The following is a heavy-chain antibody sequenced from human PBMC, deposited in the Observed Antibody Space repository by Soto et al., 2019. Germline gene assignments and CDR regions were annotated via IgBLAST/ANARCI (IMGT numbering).Heavy chain of an antibody. CDR2: IYYSGST. J-gene: IGHJ5*02. CDR3: AREQIDFWSGYYWFDP. V-gene: IGHV4-31*03. Sequence: PSETLSLTCTVSGGSISSGGYYWSWIRQHPGKGLEWIGYIYYSGSTYYNPSLKSRVTISVDTSKNQFSLKLSSVTAADTAVYYCAREQIDFWSGYYWFDPWGQGTLVTVSS. CDR1: GGSISSGGYY. D-gene: IGHD3-3*01.